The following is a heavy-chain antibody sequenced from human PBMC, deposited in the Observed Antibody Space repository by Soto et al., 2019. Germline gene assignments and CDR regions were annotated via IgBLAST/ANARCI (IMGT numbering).Heavy chain of an antibody. CDR1: GYTFIDYY. D-gene: IGHD3-22*01. CDR2: INPDTDDT. Sequence: AXVKVSCKASGYTFIDYYMHWVRQAPGQGLEWMGWINPDTDDTHYAQKFQGRLIMTRDTSINTVYMELSRLTSDDTAVYYCARDYFDRSGLYGMDLWGQGTTVTVSS. J-gene: IGHJ6*02. V-gene: IGHV1-2*02. CDR3: ARDYFDRSGLYGMDL.